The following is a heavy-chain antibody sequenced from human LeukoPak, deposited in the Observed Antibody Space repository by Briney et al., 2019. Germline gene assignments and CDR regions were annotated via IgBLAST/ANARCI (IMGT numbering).Heavy chain of an antibody. Sequence: ASVKVSCTASRYTFSGYYIHWVRQAPGQGLEWMGGIIPIFGTANYAQKFQGRVTITADKSTSTAYMELSSLRSEDTAVYYCARDLGPGYCSGGSCAAYGYWGQGTLVTVSS. CDR3: ARDLGPGYCSGGSCAAYGY. V-gene: IGHV1-69*06. J-gene: IGHJ4*02. CDR1: RYTFSGYY. CDR2: IIPIFGTA. D-gene: IGHD2-15*01.